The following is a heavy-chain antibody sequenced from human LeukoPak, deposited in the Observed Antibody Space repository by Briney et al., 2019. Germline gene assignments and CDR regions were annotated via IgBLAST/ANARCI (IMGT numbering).Heavy chain of an antibody. CDR2: IIPIFGIA. J-gene: IGHJ4*02. Sequence: SVKVSCKASGGTFSSYAISWVRQAPGQGLEWMGRIIPIFGIASYAQKFQGRVTITADKSTSTAYMELSSLRSEDTAVYYCARDSGSHSPYFDYWGQGTLVTVSS. CDR1: GGTFSSYA. CDR3: ARDSGSHSPYFDY. V-gene: IGHV1-69*04. D-gene: IGHD1-26*01.